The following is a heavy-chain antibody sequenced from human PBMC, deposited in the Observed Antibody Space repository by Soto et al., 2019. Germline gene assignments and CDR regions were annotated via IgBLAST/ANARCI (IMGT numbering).Heavy chain of an antibody. CDR1: GFTVNSNY. V-gene: IGHV3-66*04. Sequence: PGGSLRLSCAASGFTVNSNYMSWVRQAPGKGLEWVSLIYSGGSTYYADSVKGRFTISRDNSKNTLYLQMNSLRAEDTAVYYCARQVSLTLPTWGQGTLVTVSS. CDR2: IYSGGST. J-gene: IGHJ5*02. D-gene: IGHD1-20*01. CDR3: ARQVSLTLPT.